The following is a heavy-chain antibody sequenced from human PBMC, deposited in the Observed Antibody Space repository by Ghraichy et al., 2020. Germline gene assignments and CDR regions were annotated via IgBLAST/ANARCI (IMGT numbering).Heavy chain of an antibody. CDR2: ITGRGGST. CDR1: GFTCRNYA. J-gene: IGHJ4*02. V-gene: IGHV3-23*01. CDR3: AKDFSNSGGFIGSVDY. Sequence: GGSLRLSGSASGFTCRNYAINWVRQAPGKGLEWVSTITGRGGSTYYADSVKGRFTISRDNSKNTLYLQMNSLRAEDTAVYFCAKDFSNSGGFIGSVDYWGQGTLVTVSS. D-gene: IGHD1-26*01.